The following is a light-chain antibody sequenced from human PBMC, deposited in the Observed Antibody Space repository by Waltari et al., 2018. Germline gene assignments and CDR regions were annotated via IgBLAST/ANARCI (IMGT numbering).Light chain of an antibody. CDR2: AAS. CDR1: QDIKND. Sequence: AIQVTQSPSSLSASVGDRVTIACRTSQDIKNDLDWFQQKPGQAPRLLIFAASSLHSGVPSRFRGSGSGTHFTLTISGLQPEDFATYFCLQEYTYPWTFGQGTKVEV. CDR3: LQEYTYPWT. V-gene: IGKV1-6*01. J-gene: IGKJ1*01.